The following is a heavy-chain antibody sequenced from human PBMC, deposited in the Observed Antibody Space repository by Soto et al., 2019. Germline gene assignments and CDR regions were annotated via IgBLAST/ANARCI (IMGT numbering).Heavy chain of an antibody. CDR2: ISGSSNNT. CDR1: GFTFDVYA. D-gene: IGHD3-10*01. Sequence: EVQLVESGGGWVQPGRSLRLSCAASGFTFDVYAMHWVRQAPGKGLEWVSGISGSSNNTFYADSVKGRFTISRDNSKSTLFLQMNSLRAEDTALYYCAKDSDTKRGPDYWGQGTLVTVSS. J-gene: IGHJ4*02. CDR3: AKDSDTKRGPDY. V-gene: IGHV3-23*04.